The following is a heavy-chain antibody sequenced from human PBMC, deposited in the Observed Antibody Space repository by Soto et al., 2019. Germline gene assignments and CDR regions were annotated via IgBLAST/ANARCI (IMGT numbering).Heavy chain of an antibody. J-gene: IGHJ3*02. V-gene: IGHV3-13*01. CDR2: IGTAGDT. CDR1: GFTFSSYD. Sequence: GGSLRLSCAASGFTFSSYDMHWVRQATGKGLEWVSAIGTAGDTYYPGSVKGRFTISRENAKNSLYLQMNSLRAGDTAVYYCARGLLRFLEWSQGAFDIWGQGTMVTVSS. CDR3: ARGLLRFLEWSQGAFDI. D-gene: IGHD3-3*01.